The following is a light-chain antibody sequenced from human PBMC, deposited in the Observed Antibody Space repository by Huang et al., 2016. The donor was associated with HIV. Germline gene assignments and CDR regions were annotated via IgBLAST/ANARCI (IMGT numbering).Light chain of an antibody. V-gene: IGKV2-30*01. CDR2: EVC. Sequence: DVVMTQAPLSLPVTLGQPASMFCKSSQSLVSSEGDTYLNWFQQRPGQAPRRLIYEVCKRDAGVPQRFSGSGSGTHFTLTIKTVEAEDVAIYYCMQGTHWPGTFGPGTKMDI. J-gene: IGKJ1*01. CDR1: QSLVSSEGDTY. CDR3: MQGTHWPGT.